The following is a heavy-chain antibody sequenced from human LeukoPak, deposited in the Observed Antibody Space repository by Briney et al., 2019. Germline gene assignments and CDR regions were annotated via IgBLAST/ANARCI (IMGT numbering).Heavy chain of an antibody. J-gene: IGHJ5*02. V-gene: IGHV1-69*01. CDR3: ASLTSPLSYDILTGYSRGDWFDP. D-gene: IGHD3-9*01. Sequence: SVKVSCKASGGTFSSYAISWVRQAPGQGLEWMGGIIPIFGTANYAQKFQGRVTITADESTSTAYMELSSLRSEDTAVYYCASLTSPLSYDILTGYSRGDWFDPWGQGTLVTVSS. CDR1: GGTFSSYA. CDR2: IIPIFGTA.